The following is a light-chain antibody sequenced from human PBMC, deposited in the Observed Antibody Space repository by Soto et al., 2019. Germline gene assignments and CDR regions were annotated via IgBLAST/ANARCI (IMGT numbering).Light chain of an antibody. V-gene: IGKV1-39*01. CDR3: QQSHSTPLT. Sequence: DIPMTQSPSSLSASVRDRVIITCRASQSISNYLNWYQQKPGKAPKLLIYAASSLLSGVPSRFSGSGSGTDFTLTISSLQPEDSATYFCQQSHSTPLTFGQGTKLEIK. CDR1: QSISNY. CDR2: AAS. J-gene: IGKJ2*01.